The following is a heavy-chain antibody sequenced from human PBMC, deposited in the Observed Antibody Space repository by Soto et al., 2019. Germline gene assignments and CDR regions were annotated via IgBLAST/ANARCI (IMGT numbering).Heavy chain of an antibody. CDR2: ISYDGSNK. V-gene: IGHV3-30*18. J-gene: IGHJ6*03. CDR1: GFTFSSYG. Sequence: GGSLRLSCAASGFTFSSYGMHWVRQAPGKGLEWVAVISYDGSNKYYADSVKGRFTISRDNSKNTLYLQMNSLRAEDTAVYYCAKDGGAAAGFFPTLQIYYYYMDVWGKGTTVTVSS. D-gene: IGHD6-13*01. CDR3: AKDGGAAAGFFPTLQIYYYYMDV.